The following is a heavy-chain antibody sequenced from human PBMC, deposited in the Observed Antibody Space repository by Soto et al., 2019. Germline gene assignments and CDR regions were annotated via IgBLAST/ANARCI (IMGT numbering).Heavy chain of an antibody. V-gene: IGHV3-23*01. Sequence: LRLSCAATGFTFSVYAMTWVRQAPGKGLEWVSAVTANGGSTYSADSVKGRFTISRDNSKNTLFLQMNSLRAEDTAVYYCASLGVGDWANYYYYYGMDVWGQGTTVTVSS. D-gene: IGHD2-21*02. J-gene: IGHJ6*02. CDR1: GFTFSVYA. CDR3: ASLGVGDWANYYYYYGMDV. CDR2: VTANGGST.